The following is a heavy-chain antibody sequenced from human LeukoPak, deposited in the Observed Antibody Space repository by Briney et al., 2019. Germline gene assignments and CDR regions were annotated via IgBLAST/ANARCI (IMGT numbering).Heavy chain of an antibody. V-gene: IGHV3-21*04. CDR2: ISSSSSYI. Sequence: GGSLRLSCAASGFTFSSYSMNWVRQAPGKGLEWVSSISSSSSYIYYADSVKGRFTISRDNSKNTLYLQMNSLRAEDTAVYYCAKWGRTSCYDYWGQGTLVTVSS. CDR3: AKWGRTSCYDY. D-gene: IGHD2-2*01. J-gene: IGHJ4*02. CDR1: GFTFSSYS.